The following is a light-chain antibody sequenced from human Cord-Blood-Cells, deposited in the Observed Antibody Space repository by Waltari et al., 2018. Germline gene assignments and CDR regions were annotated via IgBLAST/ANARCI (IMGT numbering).Light chain of an antibody. CDR1: KLGDKY. Sequence: SYELTQPPSVSVSPGQTASITCSGDKLGDKYACWYQQKPGQSPLLVIYQDSKRPSGIPERFSGSNAGNTATLTSGGTQAMDEADYYCQAWDSSTVVFGGGTKLTVL. CDR3: QAWDSSTVV. J-gene: IGLJ2*01. CDR2: QDS. V-gene: IGLV3-1*01.